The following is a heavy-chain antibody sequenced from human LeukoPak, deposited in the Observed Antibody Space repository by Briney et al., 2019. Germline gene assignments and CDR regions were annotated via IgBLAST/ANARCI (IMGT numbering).Heavy chain of an antibody. CDR3: AAPTTVVTGMYAFDI. CDR1: GFTFTSSA. J-gene: IGHJ3*02. V-gene: IGHV1-58*01. D-gene: IGHD4-23*01. Sequence: GASVKVSCKASGFTFTSSAVQWVRQARGQRLEWIGWIVVGSGNTNYAQKFRERVTITRDMSTSTAYMELSSLRSEDTAVYYCAAPTTVVTGMYAFDIWGQGIMVTVSS. CDR2: IVVGSGNT.